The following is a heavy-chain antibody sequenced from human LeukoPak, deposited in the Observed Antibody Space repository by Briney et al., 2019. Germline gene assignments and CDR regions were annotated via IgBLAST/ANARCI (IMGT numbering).Heavy chain of an antibody. Sequence: SETLSLTCSVSGASISTYYWNWIRQPPGKGLEWIGYIYDSGSTNYNPSLKSRVTISVDTSKNQFSLKLSSVTAADTAVYYCARVLRYCSGGNCYSGGLGYMDVWGKGTTVTISS. V-gene: IGHV4-59*08. J-gene: IGHJ6*03. CDR3: ARVLRYCSGGNCYSGGLGYMDV. D-gene: IGHD2-15*01. CDR2: IYDSGST. CDR1: GASISTYY.